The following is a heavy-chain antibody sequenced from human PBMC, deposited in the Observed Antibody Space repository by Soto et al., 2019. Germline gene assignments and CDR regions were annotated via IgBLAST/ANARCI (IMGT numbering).Heavy chain of an antibody. D-gene: IGHD3-3*02. Sequence: QVQLMQSGAEVKKPGSSVKVSCKASGGTFSTSAISWVRQAPGEGLEWVGGIMPVFATPDYAQKFQGRVTISADESTTTAYLELTRMTTDDTAVYYCAIDKDRQQLGGNYYYILDVWGQGTAITVSS. J-gene: IGHJ6*02. CDR2: IMPVFATP. CDR1: GGTFSTSA. CDR3: AIDKDRQQLGGNYYYILDV. V-gene: IGHV1-69*12.